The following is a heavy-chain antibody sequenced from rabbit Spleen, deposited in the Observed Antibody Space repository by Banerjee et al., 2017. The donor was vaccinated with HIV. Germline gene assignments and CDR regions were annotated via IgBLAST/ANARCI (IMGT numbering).Heavy chain of an antibody. CDR2: IDTGSSGFT. V-gene: IGHV1S45*01. J-gene: IGHJ4*01. CDR3: ARGSATMTMVITGFYLSL. Sequence: QEQLEESGGGLVKPEGSLTLTCIASGVSFSGDSYMCWVRQAPGKGLEWIACIDTGSSGFTYFASWAKGRLTISKASSTTVTLQMTSLTVADTANYFCARGSATMTMVITGFYLSLWGQGTLVTVS. CDR1: GVSFSGDSY. D-gene: IGHD2-1*01.